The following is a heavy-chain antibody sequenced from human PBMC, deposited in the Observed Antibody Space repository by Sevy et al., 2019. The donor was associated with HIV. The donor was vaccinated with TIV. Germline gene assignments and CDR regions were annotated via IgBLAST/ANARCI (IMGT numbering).Heavy chain of an antibody. CDR3: AKDMAGLTPDGGGMDV. V-gene: IGHV3-9*01. Sequence: GGSLRLSCAASGFTFDDYAMHWVRQAPGKGLEWVSGISWNSGSIDYADSVKGRFTISRDNAKNSLYLKMNSLRAEDTALYDSAKDMAGLTPDGGGMDVWGQGTTVTVSS. D-gene: IGHD6-19*01. J-gene: IGHJ6*02. CDR2: ISWNSGSI. CDR1: GFTFDDYA.